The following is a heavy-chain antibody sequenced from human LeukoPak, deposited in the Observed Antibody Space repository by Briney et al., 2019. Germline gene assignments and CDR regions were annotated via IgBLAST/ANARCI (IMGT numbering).Heavy chain of an antibody. V-gene: IGHV3-30*01. D-gene: IGHD6-13*01. J-gene: IGHJ4*02. CDR1: GFTFSSYA. Sequence: GGSLRLSCAASGFTFSSYAMHWVRQAPGKGLEWVAVISYDGSNKYYADSVKGRFTISRNNSKNTLYLKMNSLRAEDTAVYYCASADDGGIAAAGSFPDYWGQGTLVTVSS. CDR2: ISYDGSNK. CDR3: ASADDGGIAAAGSFPDY.